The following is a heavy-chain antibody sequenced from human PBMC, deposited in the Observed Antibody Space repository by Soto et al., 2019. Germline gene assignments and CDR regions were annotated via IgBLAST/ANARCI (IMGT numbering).Heavy chain of an antibody. V-gene: IGHV1-2*04. CDR2: INPNSGGT. CDR3: AVLMVSSTEYFDY. J-gene: IGHJ4*02. Sequence: ASVKVSCKASGYTFTGYYMHWVRQAPGQGLEWMGWINPNSGGTNYAQKFQGWVTMTRDTSISTAYMELSRLRSDDTAVYYCAVLMVSSTEYFDYWGQGTLVTVSS. D-gene: IGHD2-8*01. CDR1: GYTFTGYY.